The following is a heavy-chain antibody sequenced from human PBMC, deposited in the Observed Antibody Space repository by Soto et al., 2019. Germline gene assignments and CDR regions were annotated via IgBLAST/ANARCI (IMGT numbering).Heavy chain of an antibody. D-gene: IGHD2-15*01. CDR2: IWYDGSNK. CDR1: GFTFSSYG. CDR3: ARCYSYCSGGSCYPACDAFDI. J-gene: IGHJ3*02. Sequence: GGSLRLSCAASGFTFSSYGMHWVRQAPGKGLEWVAVIWYDGSNKYYADSVKGRFTISRDNSKNTLYLQMNSLRAEDTAVYYCARCYSYCSGGSCYPACDAFDIWGQGTMVTVSS. V-gene: IGHV3-33*01.